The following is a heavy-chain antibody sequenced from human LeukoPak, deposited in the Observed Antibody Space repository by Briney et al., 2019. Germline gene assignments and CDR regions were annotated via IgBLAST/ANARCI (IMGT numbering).Heavy chain of an antibody. J-gene: IGHJ4*02. Sequence: SQTLSLTCTVSGGSISSSNYHWSWIRQPAGKELEWIGHIYTSGSTNYNPSLKSRVTMSVDTSKNQFSLKLSSVTAADTAVYYCARGPMVRGLSYFDYWGQGTLVTVSS. D-gene: IGHD3-10*01. CDR3: ARGPMVRGLSYFDY. V-gene: IGHV4-61*09. CDR2: IYTSGST. CDR1: GGSISSSNYH.